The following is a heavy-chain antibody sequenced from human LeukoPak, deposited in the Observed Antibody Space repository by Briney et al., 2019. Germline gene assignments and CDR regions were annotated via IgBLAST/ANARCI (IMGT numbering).Heavy chain of an antibody. CDR2: IVVGRGNT. V-gene: IGHV1-58*02. CDR3: AASRDCSGDSCYRSLDD. D-gene: IGHD2-15*01. J-gene: IGHJ4*02. CDR1: GFTFTSSA. Sequence: GASVKVSCKASGFTFTSSAMQWVRQARGQRLEWIGWIVVGRGNTNYAQKFQERVTITRDMSTRTAYMELSSLRSEDTAVYYCAASRDCSGDSCYRSLDDWGQGTLVTVSS.